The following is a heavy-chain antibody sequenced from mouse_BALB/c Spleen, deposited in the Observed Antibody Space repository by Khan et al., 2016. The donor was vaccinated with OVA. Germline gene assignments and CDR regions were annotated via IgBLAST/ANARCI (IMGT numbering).Heavy chain of an antibody. V-gene: IGHV1S29*02. CDR2: IFPYSGDT. Sequence: EVQLQESGPELVKPGASVKISCKASGYTFTDFNLDWVRQSQGRSLEWIGYIFPYSGDTGYNQKFKTKATLTVDTSSSTAYLQLRSLTTDDSAVYSCERCGYGSFGFWGQGTLVTVSA. J-gene: IGHJ3*01. D-gene: IGHD1-2*01. CDR1: GYTFTDFN. CDR3: ERCGYGSFGF.